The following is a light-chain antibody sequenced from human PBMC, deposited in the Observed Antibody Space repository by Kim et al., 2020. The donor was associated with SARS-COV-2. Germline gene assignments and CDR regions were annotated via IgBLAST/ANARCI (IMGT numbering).Light chain of an antibody. V-gene: IGKV3-20*01. CDR3: QQYASSPRT. J-gene: IGKJ1*01. Sequence: EIVLTQFPGTLSLSPGESATLSCRASQSVGNNYLAWFHQKPGQAPRVLIYGASSRAPGNPDRFAGSGSGTDFTLTISRLEPEDFAVYYCQQYASSPRTFGQGTKVDIK. CDR2: GAS. CDR1: QSVGNNY.